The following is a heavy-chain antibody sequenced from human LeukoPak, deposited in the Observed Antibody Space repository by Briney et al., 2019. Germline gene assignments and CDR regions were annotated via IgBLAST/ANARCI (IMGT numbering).Heavy chain of an antibody. CDR2: FSAYTGEA. J-gene: IGHJ4*02. D-gene: IGHD6-19*01. Sequence: ASVNVSCKASGFNFDNFGITWLRQAPGHGLEWMGFFSAYTGEANYSPRLQGRVSMTRDTSTNTAFLHLRSLGSDDTAVYYCARDIPVSSAWYFWGQGTLITVSS. CDR3: ARDIPVSSAWYF. V-gene: IGHV1-18*01. CDR1: GFNFDNFG.